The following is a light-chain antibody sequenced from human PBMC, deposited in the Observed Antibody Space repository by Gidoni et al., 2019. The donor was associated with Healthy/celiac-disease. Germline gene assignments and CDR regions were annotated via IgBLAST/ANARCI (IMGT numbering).Light chain of an antibody. CDR3: QQYKNWPLT. CDR2: GAS. J-gene: IGKJ4*01. Sequence: EIVMTQSPATLPVSPGESATLSCRASQSVSSNLAWYQQQPGQAPRLLIFGASTRATGIPARFSGSGSGTEFTLTISSLQSEDFAVYYCQQYKNWPLTFGGGTKVEIK. V-gene: IGKV3-15*01. CDR1: QSVSSN.